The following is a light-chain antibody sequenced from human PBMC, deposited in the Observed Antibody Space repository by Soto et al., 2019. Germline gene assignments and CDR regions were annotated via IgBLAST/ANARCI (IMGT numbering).Light chain of an antibody. CDR2: DAS. V-gene: IGKV3-11*01. CDR3: QQRSNWPFT. CDR1: QSVSSY. J-gene: IGKJ4*01. Sequence: EIVLTQSPATLSLSPGERATLSCRASQSVSSYLAWYQQKPGQAPRLLIYDASNRATGIPARFSGSGSWTDLTLTISCLEPEDFAVYYCQQRSNWPFTFGGGTKVEIK.